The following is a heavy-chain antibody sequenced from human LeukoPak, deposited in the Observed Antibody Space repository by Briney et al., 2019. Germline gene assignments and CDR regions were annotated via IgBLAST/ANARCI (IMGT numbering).Heavy chain of an antibody. Sequence: PSETLSLTCTVSGGSITTEYYWWGWLRQPPGKGLEWIAIIFYTGKIHDSPSLRNRISMSVDTSKDQFSLRLSAVTAADTAVYYCARQLGVGVWALDRWGQGTLVTVSS. CDR2: IFYTGKI. J-gene: IGHJ4*02. CDR3: ARQLGVGVWALDR. D-gene: IGHD3-16*01. V-gene: IGHV4-39*01. CDR1: GGSITTEYYW.